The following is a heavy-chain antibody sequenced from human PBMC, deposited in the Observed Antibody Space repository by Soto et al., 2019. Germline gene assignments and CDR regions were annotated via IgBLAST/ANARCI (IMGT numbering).Heavy chain of an antibody. V-gene: IGHV1-8*01. Sequence: QVQLVQSGAEVKKPGASVKVSCKASGYTFTSYDINWVRQATGQGHEWMGWMNPNSGNTGYAQKFQGRVTMTRNTSISTAYMELSSLRSEDTGVYYCARGWTAVRGVDVDYWGQGTLVTVSS. CDR3: ARGWTAVRGVDVDY. CDR1: GYTFTSYD. J-gene: IGHJ4*02. CDR2: MNPNSGNT. D-gene: IGHD3-10*01.